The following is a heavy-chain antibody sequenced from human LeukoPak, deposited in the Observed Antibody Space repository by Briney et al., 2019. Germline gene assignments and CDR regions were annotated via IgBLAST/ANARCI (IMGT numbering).Heavy chain of an antibody. CDR1: GFTFSSFA. CDR3: ARIGYSSSWSGDY. J-gene: IGHJ4*02. V-gene: IGHV3-30-3*01. D-gene: IGHD6-13*01. Sequence: GGSLRLSCSASGFTFSSFAMHWVRQAPGKGLAWVALISSDGSNEYYADSVKGRFSISRDNSKNTLYLQMNSLRAEDTAVYYCARIGYSSSWSGDYWGQGTLVTVSS. CDR2: ISSDGSNE.